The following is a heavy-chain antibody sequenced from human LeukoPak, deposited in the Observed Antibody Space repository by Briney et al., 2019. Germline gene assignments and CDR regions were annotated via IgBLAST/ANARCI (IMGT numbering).Heavy chain of an antibody. Sequence: GGSLRLSCAASGFTFSSYAMSWVRQAPGKGLEWVSAISGSGGSTYYADSVKGRFTISRDNSKNTLYLQMNSLRAENTAVYYCAIVAYYYDSSGYYYFDYWGQGTLVTVSS. D-gene: IGHD3-22*01. CDR1: GFTFSSYA. V-gene: IGHV3-23*01. CDR3: AIVAYYYDSSGYYYFDY. J-gene: IGHJ4*02. CDR2: ISGSGGST.